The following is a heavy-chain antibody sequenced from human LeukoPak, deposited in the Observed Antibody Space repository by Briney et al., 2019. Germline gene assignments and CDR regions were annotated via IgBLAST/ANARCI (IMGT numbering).Heavy chain of an antibody. CDR2: ISFDGSNK. D-gene: IGHD2-21*02. CDR3: ATYCGGDCYWRHFDY. CDR1: GFTFSSHG. J-gene: IGHJ4*02. Sequence: GGSLRLSCVASGFTFSSHGIHWVRQAPGKGLEWVAVISFDGSNKYFADSVKGRFTISRDNSKNTLYLQMNSLRAEDTAVYYCATYCGGDCYWRHFDYWGQGTLVTVSS. V-gene: IGHV3-30*03.